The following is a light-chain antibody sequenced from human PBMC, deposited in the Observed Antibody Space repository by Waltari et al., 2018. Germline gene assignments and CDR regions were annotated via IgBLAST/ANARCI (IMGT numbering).Light chain of an antibody. Sequence: QSVLTQPPSASGTPGQRVTISCSGSISNLGTNSVYWYQQFPGTAPQLLIQRNNQRPSGVPDRFSGSKSGTSASLAISGLRSEDEADYYCASWDDSLSVGVFGRGTKLTVL. V-gene: IGLV1-47*01. CDR2: RNN. J-gene: IGLJ3*02. CDR1: ISNLGTNS. CDR3: ASWDDSLSVGV.